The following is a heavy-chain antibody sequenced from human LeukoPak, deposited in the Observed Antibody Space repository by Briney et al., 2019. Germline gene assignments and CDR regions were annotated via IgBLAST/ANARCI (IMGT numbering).Heavy chain of an antibody. V-gene: IGHV3-23*01. CDR1: GGSFSGYY. CDR2: ISGSGGST. Sequence: ETLSLTCAVYGGSFSGYYWSWVRQAPGKGLEWVSAISGSGGSTYYADSVKGRFTISRDNSKNTLYLQMNSLRAEDTAVYYCAKDPAVVAATAFDIWGQGTMVTVSS. J-gene: IGHJ3*02. CDR3: AKDPAVVAATAFDI. D-gene: IGHD2-15*01.